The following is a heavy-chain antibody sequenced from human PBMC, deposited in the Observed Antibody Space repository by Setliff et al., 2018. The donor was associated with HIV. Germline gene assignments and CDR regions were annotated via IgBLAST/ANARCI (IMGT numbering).Heavy chain of an antibody. D-gene: IGHD2-8*02. CDR1: GYAFTSYH. Sequence: ASVKVSCKTSGYAFTSYHIHWVRQAPGQGLEWMGKIFVGDSTTHYAQKFQGRVTLTSDTSTNTVYMELSSLRSEDTAVYNCGRPLLYCTDIGSCVLDQWGPGTLVTVSS. CDR2: IFVGDSTT. J-gene: IGHJ4*02. CDR3: GRPLLYCTDIGSCVLDQ. V-gene: IGHV1-46*01.